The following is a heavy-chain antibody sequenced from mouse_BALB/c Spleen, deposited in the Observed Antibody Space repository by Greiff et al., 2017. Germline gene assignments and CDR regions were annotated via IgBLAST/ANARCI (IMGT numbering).Heavy chain of an antibody. CDR1: GFTFSSFG. CDR3: ARDYYDYLYYAMDY. V-gene: IGHV5-17*02. CDR2: ISSGSSTI. J-gene: IGHJ4*01. D-gene: IGHD2-4*01. Sequence: DVKLVESGGGLVQPGGSRKLSCAASGFTFSSFGMHWVRQAPEKGLEWVAYISSGSSTIYYADTVKGRFTISRDNPKNTLFLQMTSLRSEDTAMYYCARDYYDYLYYAMDYWGQGTSVTVSS.